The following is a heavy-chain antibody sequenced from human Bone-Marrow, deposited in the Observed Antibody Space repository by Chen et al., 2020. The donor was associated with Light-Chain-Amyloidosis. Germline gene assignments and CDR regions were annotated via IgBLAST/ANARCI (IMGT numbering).Heavy chain of an antibody. D-gene: IGHD1-26*01. Sequence: EMQLVESGGGLVQPGGSLRLSCAASGFTFNSYWMTWVRQVPGKGPEWVAIMNRDGSKGYYVDSVQGRFIISRDNAKNSLFLQMNNVRAEDTAVYYCARDINPAYNGMYYDAFDVWGHGTMVTVSS. V-gene: IGHV3-7*01. CDR3: ARDINPAYNGMYYDAFDV. J-gene: IGHJ3*01. CDR1: GFTFNSYW. CDR2: MNRDGSKG.